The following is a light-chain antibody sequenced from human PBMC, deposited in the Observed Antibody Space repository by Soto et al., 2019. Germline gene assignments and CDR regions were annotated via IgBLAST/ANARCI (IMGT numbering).Light chain of an antibody. J-gene: IGKJ1*01. CDR2: TAS. CDR3: QQTYKSPQA. CDR1: QNIVDF. V-gene: IGKV1-39*01. Sequence: DIRVTQSPSSLSASVGDRVTITCRASQNIVDFLNWYQQTPGRAPKLLIHTASVLETGVPDNFIGGGSGTDFSLTITSLRPEDSATYYCQQTYKSPQAFGQGTRVEVK.